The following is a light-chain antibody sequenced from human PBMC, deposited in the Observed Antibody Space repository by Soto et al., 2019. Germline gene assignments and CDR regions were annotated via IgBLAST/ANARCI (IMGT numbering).Light chain of an antibody. J-gene: IGLJ2*01. CDR2: DVN. CDR3: SSYATSSVV. Sequence: QSALTQPASVSGSPGQSIAIYCTGTSSDVGAYNHVSWYQQHPGKAPKLMIYDVNSRPSGVSDRFSGSKSGNTASLTISGLQAEDEADYYCSSYATSSVVFGGGTKLTVL. V-gene: IGLV2-14*03. CDR1: SSDVGAYNH.